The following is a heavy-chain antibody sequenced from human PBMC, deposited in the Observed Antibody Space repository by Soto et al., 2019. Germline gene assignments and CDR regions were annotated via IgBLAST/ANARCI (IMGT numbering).Heavy chain of an antibody. V-gene: IGHV4-39*01. CDR3: ATGEGDNSHYSYGMDV. CDR2: IYYSGST. D-gene: IGHD2-21*01. Sequence: ASETLSLTCTVSGGSIYRSRYYWGWIRQPPGKGLEWIGSIYYSGSTYHNPSLKSRVTISVDTSKNQFSLKLSSVTAADTAVYYCATGEGDNSHYSYGMDVWGQGTTVTVSS. J-gene: IGHJ6*02. CDR1: GGSIYRSRYY.